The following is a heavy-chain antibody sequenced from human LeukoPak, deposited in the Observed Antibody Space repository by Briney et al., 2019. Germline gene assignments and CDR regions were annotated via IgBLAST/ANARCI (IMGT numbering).Heavy chain of an antibody. CDR2: IWYDGSNK. J-gene: IGHJ4*02. CDR1: GFTFSSYG. D-gene: IGHD3-22*01. CDR3: AKDSYYYDSSGYYYDY. Sequence: GRSLRLSCAASGFTFSSYGMHWVRQAPGKGLEWVAVIWYDGSNKYYADSVKGRFTISRDNSKNTLYLQMNSLRAEDTAVYYCAKDSYYYDSSGYYYDYWGQGTLVTVSS. V-gene: IGHV3-33*06.